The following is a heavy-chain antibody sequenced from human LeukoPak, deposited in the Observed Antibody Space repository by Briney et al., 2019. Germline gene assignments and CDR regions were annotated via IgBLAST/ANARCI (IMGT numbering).Heavy chain of an antibody. Sequence: ASVTVSCKASGYTFTTYGISWVRQAPGQGLEWMGWISVYNGDTNYAQKLQGRVTMTTDTSTSTAYMELRSLRSDGTAVYYCARVRLQLWFPFDYWGQGTLVTVSS. D-gene: IGHD5-18*01. CDR1: GYTFTTYG. J-gene: IGHJ4*02. V-gene: IGHV1-18*01. CDR3: ARVRLQLWFPFDY. CDR2: ISVYNGDT.